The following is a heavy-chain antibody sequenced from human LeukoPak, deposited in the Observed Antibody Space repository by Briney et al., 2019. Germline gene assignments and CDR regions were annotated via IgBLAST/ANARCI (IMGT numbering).Heavy chain of an antibody. CDR1: GGSISGSSYY. CDR3: ARHYGP. J-gene: IGHJ4*02. D-gene: IGHD3-10*01. CDR2: IYYGGST. V-gene: IGHV4-39*01. Sequence: SETRSLTWTVAGGSISGSSYYWGWIRQPPGKGLEWIGSIYYGGSTYYNPSLKSRVTISVDTTKNQYSRKLNSVTATDTAVYYCARHYGPWGQGTLVTVSS.